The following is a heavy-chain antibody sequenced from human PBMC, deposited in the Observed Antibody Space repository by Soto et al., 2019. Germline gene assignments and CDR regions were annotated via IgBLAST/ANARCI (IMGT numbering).Heavy chain of an antibody. CDR1: GDSVGNGPYY. D-gene: IGHD1-26*01. J-gene: IGHJ6*02. CDR3: ARVGSSCHSGGCYYYYGLGV. V-gene: IGHV4-61*01. CDR2: IYYSWST. Sequence: QVRLPESGPGLVKPSETLSLSCLVSGDSVGNGPYYWSWIRQSPGEGLEWIAYIYYSWSTNVNPTRERRVHISIVMSKNQFFLELRSVTAADAAVDFCARVGSSCHSGGCYYYYGLGVWGQGTTVAISS.